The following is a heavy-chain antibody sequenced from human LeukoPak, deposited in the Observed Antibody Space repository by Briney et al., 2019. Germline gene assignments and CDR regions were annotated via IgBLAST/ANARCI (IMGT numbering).Heavy chain of an antibody. D-gene: IGHD3-10*01. V-gene: IGHV4-30-2*01. J-gene: IGHJ6*03. Sequence: SETLSLTCTVSGGSISSGGYYWSWIRQPPGKGLEWIGYIYHSGGTYYNPSLKSRVTISVDRSKNQFSLKLSSVTAADTAVYYCATYGSGSYSYYYYYMDVWGKGTTVTVPS. CDR1: GGSISSGGYY. CDR3: ATYGSGSYSYYYYYMDV. CDR2: IYHSGGT.